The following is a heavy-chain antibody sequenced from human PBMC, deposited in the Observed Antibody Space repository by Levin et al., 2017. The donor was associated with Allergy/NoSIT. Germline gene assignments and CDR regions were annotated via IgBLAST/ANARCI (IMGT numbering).Heavy chain of an antibody. J-gene: IGHJ4*02. CDR2: IYSGGDT. CDR1: GFTVSRNY. Sequence: GESLKISCAASGFTVSRNYMSWVRQAPGKGLEWVSVIYSGGDTYYADSVKGRFIISRDNSKNTLYLQMNSLRAEDTAVYYCASSGWYSTFDYWGQGTLVTVSS. CDR3: ASSGWYSTFDY. V-gene: IGHV3-53*01. D-gene: IGHD6-19*01.